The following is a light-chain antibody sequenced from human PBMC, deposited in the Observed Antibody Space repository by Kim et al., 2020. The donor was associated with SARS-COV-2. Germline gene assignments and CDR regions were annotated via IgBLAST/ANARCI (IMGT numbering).Light chain of an antibody. Sequence: QDERATLTCRASQSVSSYLDWYQQKPGQAPRLLIYDASNRVTGIPARFSGSGSGTDFTLTIGSLEPEDFAVYYCQQRGNWPLTFGGGTKVDIK. CDR1: QSVSSY. J-gene: IGKJ4*01. V-gene: IGKV3-11*01. CDR2: DAS. CDR3: QQRGNWPLT.